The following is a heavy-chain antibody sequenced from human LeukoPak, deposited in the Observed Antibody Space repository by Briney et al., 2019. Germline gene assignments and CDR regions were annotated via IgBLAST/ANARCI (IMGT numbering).Heavy chain of an antibody. D-gene: IGHD3-16*02. CDR1: GFTFSSYS. CDR2: ISSSNSYI. Sequence: PGGSLRLSCAASGFTFSSYSMNWVRQAPGKGLEWVSSISSSNSYIYYADSVKGRFTISRDNAKNSLYLQMNSLRAEDTAVYYCARGLEAMITFGGVIAYYFDYWGQGTLVTVSS. V-gene: IGHV3-21*01. J-gene: IGHJ4*02. CDR3: ARGLEAMITFGGVIAYYFDY.